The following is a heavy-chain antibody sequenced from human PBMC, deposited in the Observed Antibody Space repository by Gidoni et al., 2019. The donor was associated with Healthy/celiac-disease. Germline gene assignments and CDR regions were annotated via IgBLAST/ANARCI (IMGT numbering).Heavy chain of an antibody. CDR2: IIPIFGTA. J-gene: IGHJ5*02. CDR3: AMPSVSNYYDFWSGYLS. D-gene: IGHD3-3*01. CDR1: GGTFSSYA. V-gene: IGHV1-69*06. Sequence: QVQLVQSGAEVKKPGSSVKVSCKASGGTFSSYAISWVRQAPGQGLKWMGGIIPIFGTANYAQKFQGRVTITADKSTSTAYMELSSLRSEDTAVYYCAMPSVSNYYDFWSGYLSWGQGTLVTVSS.